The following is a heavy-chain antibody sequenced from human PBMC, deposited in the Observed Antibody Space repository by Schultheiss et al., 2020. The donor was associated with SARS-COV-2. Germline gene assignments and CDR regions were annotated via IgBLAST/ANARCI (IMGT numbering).Heavy chain of an antibody. Sequence: SETLSLTCTVSGGSISSYYWSWIRQPAGKGLEWIGYIYYSGSTNYNPSLESRLTMSVDTSKNQFSLKLSSVTAADTAVYYCARDTGITMVRGVTPLDYWGQGTLVTVSS. J-gene: IGHJ4*02. CDR2: IYYSGST. D-gene: IGHD3-10*01. V-gene: IGHV4-59*12. CDR1: GGSISSYY. CDR3: ARDTGITMVRGVTPLDY.